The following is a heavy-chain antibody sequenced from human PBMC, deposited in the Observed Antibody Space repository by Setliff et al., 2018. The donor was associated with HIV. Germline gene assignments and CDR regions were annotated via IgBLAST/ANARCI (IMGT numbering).Heavy chain of an antibody. J-gene: IGHJ6*03. V-gene: IGHV3-7*03. CDR3: TRGSSGWEYYYYYYMDL. CDR2: IKQDGSEI. D-gene: IGHD6-19*01. CDR1: RFSFRSYW. Sequence: GGSLRLSCAASRFSFRSYWMNWVRQAPGKGLAWVASIKQDGSEIYYVDSVKGRFTISRDNARGALFLQMNNLRADDTALYYCTRGSSGWEYYYYYYMDLWGSGTTVTVSS.